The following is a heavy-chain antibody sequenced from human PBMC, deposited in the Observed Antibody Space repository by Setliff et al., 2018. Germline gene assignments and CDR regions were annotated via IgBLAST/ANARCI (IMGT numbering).Heavy chain of an antibody. V-gene: IGHV1-18*01. Sequence: ASVKVSCKASGYKFNNYGIAWVRQAPGQGLEWMGWINAYNGNTFYAPKLQGRVTMTTDTSTATAYLELRSLRSDDTAIYFCSRLVRYCTTTSCQTPSGGEFWGQGTLVTVSS. CDR3: SRLVRYCTTTSCQTPSGGEF. D-gene: IGHD2-8*01. CDR1: GYKFNNYG. CDR2: INAYNGNT. J-gene: IGHJ4*02.